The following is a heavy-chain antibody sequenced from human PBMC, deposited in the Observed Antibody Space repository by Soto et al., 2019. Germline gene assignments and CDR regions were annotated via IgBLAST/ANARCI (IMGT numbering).Heavy chain of an antibody. D-gene: IGHD6-19*01. Sequence: QVQLQESGPGLVKPSQTLSLTCTVSGGSISSGDYYWCWFRQPPGKGLEWFGYFYYSGSTYYNPSPKSRVTITVDASKHQFSLKLSSVTAADTAVYYCARDVWAVAGIDYYYYYGMDVWGQGTTVTVSS. J-gene: IGHJ6*02. CDR3: ARDVWAVAGIDYYYYYGMDV. V-gene: IGHV4-30-4*01. CDR1: GGSISSGDYY. CDR2: FYYSGST.